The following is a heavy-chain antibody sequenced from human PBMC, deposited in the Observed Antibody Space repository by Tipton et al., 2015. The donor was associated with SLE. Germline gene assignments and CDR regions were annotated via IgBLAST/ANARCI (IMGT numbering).Heavy chain of an antibody. CDR1: GFTFSSYG. V-gene: IGHV3-33*06. D-gene: IGHD4-23*01. CDR2: IWYDGSNK. J-gene: IGHJ4*02. CDR3: AKGRFGHWGGNGGDYFDY. Sequence: SGFTFSSYGMHWVRQAPGKGLEWVAVIWYDGSNKYYADSVKGRFTISRDNSKNTLYLQMNSLRAEDTAVYYCAKGRFGHWGGNGGDYFDYWGQGTLVTVSS.